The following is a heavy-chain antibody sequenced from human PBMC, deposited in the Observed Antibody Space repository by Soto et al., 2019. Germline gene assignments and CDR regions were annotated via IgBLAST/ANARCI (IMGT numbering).Heavy chain of an antibody. CDR2: ISRSTIYT. J-gene: IGHJ4*02. D-gene: IGHD2-2*01. CDR3: ARSDPNGFCSSSSCYAEFDQ. CDR1: GFTFSDYY. V-gene: IGHV3-11*06. Sequence: GGSLRLSCAASGFTFSDYYMSWIRQAPGKGLEWVSYISRSTIYTNYADSVKGRFTISRDNAKNSLYLQMNSLRAEDTAVYYCARSDPNGFCSSSSCYAEFDQWGQGTLVTVSS.